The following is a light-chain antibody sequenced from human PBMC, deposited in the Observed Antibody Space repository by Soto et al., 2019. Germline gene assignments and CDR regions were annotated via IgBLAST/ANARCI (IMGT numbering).Light chain of an antibody. CDR2: DVT. V-gene: IGLV2-8*01. Sequence: QSALTQPPSASGSPGQSVTISCTGTSSDVGTHGYVSWYQQHAGKAPKLMIYDVTKRPSGVPDRLSGSKSANTASQTVSGLQAEDEADYYCMCYAGGNNWVFGGGTKVTVL. CDR1: SSDVGTHGY. J-gene: IGLJ3*02. CDR3: MCYAGGNNWV.